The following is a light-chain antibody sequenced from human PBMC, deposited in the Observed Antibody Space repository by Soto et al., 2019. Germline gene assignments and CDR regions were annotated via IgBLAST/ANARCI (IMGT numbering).Light chain of an antibody. V-gene: IGKV3-20*01. CDR2: AVS. Sequence: EIVLTQSPGTLTLSPGESAALSCRASQTISNNYLVWYRQKPGQAPRLLIYAVSNRAAGIPDRFSGSGSGTDFALTIARLEPEDSAVYYCQQHSNSPWTFGQGTRVEI. CDR3: QQHSNSPWT. J-gene: IGKJ1*01. CDR1: QTISNNY.